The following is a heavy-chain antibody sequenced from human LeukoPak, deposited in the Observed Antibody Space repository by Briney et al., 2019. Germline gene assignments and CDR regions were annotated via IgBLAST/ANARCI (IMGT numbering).Heavy chain of an antibody. CDR1: GFTFSSYA. CDR3: ARGPGRTKPLFDY. D-gene: IGHD1-7*01. J-gene: IGHJ4*02. Sequence: PGGSLRLSCAASGFTFSSYALHWVRQAPGKGLEWVAVISYDGSNKYYADSVKGRFTISRDNSKNTLYLHVNSLRGEDTAVYYCARGPGRTKPLFDYWGQGTLVTVSS. V-gene: IGHV3-30-3*01. CDR2: ISYDGSNK.